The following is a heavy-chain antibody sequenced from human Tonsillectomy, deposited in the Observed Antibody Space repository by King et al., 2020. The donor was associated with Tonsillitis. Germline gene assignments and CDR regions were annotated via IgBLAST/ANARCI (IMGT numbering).Heavy chain of an antibody. J-gene: IGHJ4*02. CDR2: ISSSSSYI. CDR1: GFTFSSYS. CDR3: ARXGYSGYESPIXY. Sequence: QLVQSGGGLVKPGGSLRLSCAASGFTFSSYSMNWVRQAPGKGLEWVSSISSSSSYIYYADSVKGRFTISRDNAKNSLYLQMNSLRAEATAVYYCARXGYSGYESPIXYWGQXTLVTV. V-gene: IGHV3-21*01. D-gene: IGHD5-12*01.